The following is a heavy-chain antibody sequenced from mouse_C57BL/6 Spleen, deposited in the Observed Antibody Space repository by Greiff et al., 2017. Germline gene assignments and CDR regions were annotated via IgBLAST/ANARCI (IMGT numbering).Heavy chain of an antibody. D-gene: IGHD1-1*01. CDR1: GYTFTSYW. J-gene: IGHJ4*01. Sequence: QVQLQQPGAELVKPGASVKLSCKASGYTFTSYWMQWVKQRPGQGLEWIGEIDPSDSYTNYNQKFKGKATLTVDTSSSTAYMQLSSLTSEDSAVYYCRYGYYAMDYWGQGTSVTVSS. CDR2: IDPSDSYT. CDR3: RYGYYAMDY. V-gene: IGHV1-50*01.